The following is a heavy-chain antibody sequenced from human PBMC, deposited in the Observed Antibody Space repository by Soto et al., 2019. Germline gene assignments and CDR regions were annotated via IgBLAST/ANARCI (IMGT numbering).Heavy chain of an antibody. CDR1: GFTFSSYP. CDR3: ARDSATVADYYYTMDV. D-gene: IGHD4-17*01. V-gene: IGHV3-30-3*01. J-gene: IGHJ6*02. Sequence: QVQLVESGGGVVQPGRSWRLSCAASGFTFSSYPMHWVGQAPGEGLEWVAVISYDGSNKYYVDSVKGRFTISRDNSKNTLYLQMNSLIPEDTTVYYCARDSATVADYYYTMDVWGQGTTVTVSS. CDR2: ISYDGSNK.